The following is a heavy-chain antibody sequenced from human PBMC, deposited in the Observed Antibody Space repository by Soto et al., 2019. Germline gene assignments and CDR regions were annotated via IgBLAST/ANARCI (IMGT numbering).Heavy chain of an antibody. CDR3: ARGMTIFGVVLADYYGMDV. Sequence: SETLSLTCAGYGGSFSGYYWSWIRQPPGKGLEWIGEINHSGSTNYNPSLKSRVTISVDTSKNQFSLKLSSVTAADTAVYYCARGMTIFGVVLADYYGMDVWGQGTTVTVSS. CDR1: GGSFSGYY. D-gene: IGHD3-3*01. V-gene: IGHV4-34*01. CDR2: INHSGST. J-gene: IGHJ6*02.